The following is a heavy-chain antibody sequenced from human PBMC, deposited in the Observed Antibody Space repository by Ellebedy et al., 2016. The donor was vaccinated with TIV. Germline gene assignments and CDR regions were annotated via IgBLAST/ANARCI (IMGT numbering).Heavy chain of an antibody. CDR1: GYTFTSYG. V-gene: IGHV1-18*01. CDR3: ARVGYTTSWANY. D-gene: IGHD6-13*01. Sequence: AASVKVSCKASGYTFTSYGISWVRQAPGQGLEWMGWISAHNGDPNYAPKFQGRVTMTTDTSTSTAYMELRSLRFDDTAVYYCARVGYTTSWANYWGQGTLVTVSS. CDR2: ISAHNGDP. J-gene: IGHJ4*02.